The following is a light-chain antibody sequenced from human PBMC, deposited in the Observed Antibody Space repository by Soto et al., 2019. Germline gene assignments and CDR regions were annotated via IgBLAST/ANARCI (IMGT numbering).Light chain of an antibody. V-gene: IGLV1-44*01. CDR2: SNN. CDR1: SSNIGSNT. CDR3: AAWDDSLNCGV. J-gene: IGLJ3*02. Sequence: QSVLTQPPSASGTPGQRVTISCSGSSSNIGSNTVNWYQQLPGTTPKLLIYSNNQRPSGVPDRFSGSKSGTSASLAISGLQSEDEDDYYCAAWDDSLNCGVFGGGTKLTVL.